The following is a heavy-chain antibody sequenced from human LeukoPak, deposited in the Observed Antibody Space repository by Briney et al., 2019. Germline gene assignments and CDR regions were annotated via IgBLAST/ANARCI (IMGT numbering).Heavy chain of an antibody. D-gene: IGHD1-26*01. CDR2: ISIRGSTI. V-gene: IGHV3-11*01. CDR3: ARDQVVGATYPYGMDV. Sequence: LRLARAPAGFTFVDYYMGWVRQAPGEGLEWGSYISIRGSTIYYAASVKGRFTISRDNAKNSLYLQMNSLRAEDTAVYYCARDQVVGATYPYGMDVWGQGTTVTVSS. CDR1: GFTFVDYY. J-gene: IGHJ6*02.